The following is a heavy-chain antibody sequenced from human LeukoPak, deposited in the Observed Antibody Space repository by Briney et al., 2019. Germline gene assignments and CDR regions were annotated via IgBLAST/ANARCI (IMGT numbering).Heavy chain of an antibody. CDR2: IYHSGST. Sequence: TSETLSLTCAVSSFSISNGYYWGWIRQPPGKGLEWIGSIYHSGSTNYNPSLKSRVTISVDKSKNQFSLKLSSVTAADTAVYYCARESILDYDFWSGPHAFDIWGQGTMVTVSS. CDR3: ARESILDYDFWSGPHAFDI. CDR1: SFSISNGYY. J-gene: IGHJ3*02. V-gene: IGHV4-38-2*02. D-gene: IGHD3-3*01.